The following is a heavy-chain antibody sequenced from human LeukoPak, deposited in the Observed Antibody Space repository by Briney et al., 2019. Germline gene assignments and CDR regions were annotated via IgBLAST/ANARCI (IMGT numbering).Heavy chain of an antibody. D-gene: IGHD4/OR15-4a*01. CDR2: IIPIFGTA. CDR3: AGEATATMVDEGDY. J-gene: IGHJ4*02. V-gene: IGHV1-69*05. Sequence: SVKVSCKASGGTFSSYAISWVRQAPGQGLEWMGGIIPIFGTANYAQKFQGRVTITTDESTSTAYMELSSLRSEDTAVYYCAGEATATMVDEGDYWGQGTLVTVSS. CDR1: GGTFSSYA.